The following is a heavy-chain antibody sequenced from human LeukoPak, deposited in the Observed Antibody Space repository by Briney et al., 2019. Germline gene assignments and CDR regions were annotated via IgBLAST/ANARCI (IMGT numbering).Heavy chain of an antibody. D-gene: IGHD3-22*01. J-gene: IGHJ4*02. CDR1: GGSISSSSYY. V-gene: IGHV4-39*07. CDR3: ARVGYYDSSGYHPFDY. Sequence: SETLSLTCTVSGGSISSSSYYWGWIRQPPGKGLEWIGSIYYSGSTYYNPSLKSRVTISVDTSKNQFSLKLSSVTAADTAVYYCARVGYYDSSGYHPFDYWGQGTLVTVSS. CDR2: IYYSGST.